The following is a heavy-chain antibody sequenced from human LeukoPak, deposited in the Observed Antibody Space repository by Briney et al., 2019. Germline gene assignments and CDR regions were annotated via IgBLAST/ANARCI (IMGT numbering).Heavy chain of an antibody. CDR3: AREWTHDAFDI. D-gene: IGHD3/OR15-3a*01. V-gene: IGHV3-11*01. J-gene: IGHJ3*02. Sequence: PGGSLRLSCAASGFTFSDYYMSWICQAPGKGLEWVSYISSSGTTIFHADSVKGRFTISRDDAKNSLYLQMNTLRAEDTAVYYCAREWTHDAFDIWGQGTMVTVSS. CDR1: GFTFSDYY. CDR2: ISSSGTTI.